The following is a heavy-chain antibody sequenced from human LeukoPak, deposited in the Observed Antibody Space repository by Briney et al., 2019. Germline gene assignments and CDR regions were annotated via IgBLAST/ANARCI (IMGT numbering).Heavy chain of an antibody. CDR2: IIPIFGTA. V-gene: IGHV1-69*06. D-gene: IGHD3-3*01. CDR3: ARDKQLDWAHYYYYYMDV. CDR1: GGTFSSYA. Sequence: GASVKVSCKASGGTFSSYAISWVRQAPGQGLEWMGGIIPIFGTANYAQKFQGRVTITADKSTSTAYMELSSLRSEDTAVYYCARDKQLDWAHYYYYYMDVWGKGTTVTVSS. J-gene: IGHJ6*03.